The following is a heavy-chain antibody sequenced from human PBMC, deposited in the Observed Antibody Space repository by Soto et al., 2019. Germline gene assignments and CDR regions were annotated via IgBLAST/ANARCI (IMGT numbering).Heavy chain of an antibody. Sequence: PGGSLRLSCAASGFTFSDYYMSWIRQAPGKGLEWVSYISSSSSYTNYADSVKGRFTISRDNAKNSLYLQMNSLRAEDTAVYYCARDSYGDYNYYYYYYGMDVWGQGTTVTVSS. D-gene: IGHD4-17*01. V-gene: IGHV3-11*06. CDR1: GFTFSDYY. CDR2: ISSSSSYT. J-gene: IGHJ6*02. CDR3: ARDSYGDYNYYYYYYGMDV.